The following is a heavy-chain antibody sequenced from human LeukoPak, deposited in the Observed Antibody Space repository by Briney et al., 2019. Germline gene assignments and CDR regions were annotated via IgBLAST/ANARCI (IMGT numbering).Heavy chain of an antibody. CDR1: GFTFSSYA. CDR2: ISSTGGST. CDR3: ARGTYYYDSSGYLNN. Sequence: PGGSLRLSCAASGFTFSSYAMHWVRQAPGKGLEYVSAISSTGGSTYYANSVKGRFTISRDNSKNTLDLQMGSLRPEDMAVYYCARGTYYYDSSGYLNNWGQGTLVTVSS. J-gene: IGHJ4*02. V-gene: IGHV3-64*01. D-gene: IGHD3-22*01.